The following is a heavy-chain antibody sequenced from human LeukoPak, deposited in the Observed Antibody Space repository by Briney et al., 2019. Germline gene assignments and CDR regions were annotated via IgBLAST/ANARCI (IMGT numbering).Heavy chain of an antibody. D-gene: IGHD2-8*01. J-gene: IGHJ5*02. CDR3: ARGLYDWFDP. V-gene: IGHV5-10-1*01. CDR1: GYSFTSYW. Sequence: GESLKISCKGSGYSFTSYWISWVRQMPGKGLEWMGRIDPSDSYTNYSPSFQGHVATSADKSISTAYLQWSSLKASDTAMYYCARGLYDWFDPWDQGTLVTVSS. CDR2: IDPSDSYT.